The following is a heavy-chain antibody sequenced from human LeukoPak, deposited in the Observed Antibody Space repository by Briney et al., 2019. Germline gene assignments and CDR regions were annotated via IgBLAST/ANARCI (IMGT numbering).Heavy chain of an antibody. J-gene: IGHJ4*02. CDR1: DGSMKSYH. Sequence: SETLSLTCSVSDGSMKSYHWSWIRQPAGKGLEWIGRIYTSGSTDYNPSLMSRVTMPVDTSKNQFSLKLSSVTAADTAVYYCARAGRIQLWKLWGQGTLVTVSS. D-gene: IGHD5-18*01. CDR3: ARAGRIQLWKL. V-gene: IGHV4-4*07. CDR2: IYTSGST.